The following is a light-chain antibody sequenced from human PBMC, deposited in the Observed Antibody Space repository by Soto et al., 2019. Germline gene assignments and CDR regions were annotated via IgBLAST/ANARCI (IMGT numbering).Light chain of an antibody. CDR1: QSISSTY. CDR3: QQYHSSPPMYT. V-gene: IGKV3-20*01. J-gene: IGKJ2*01. Sequence: EIVLTQSPGTLSLSPGARATLSCRASQSISSTYLVWYQQRPGQAPRLLIYGASSRATGIPDRFSGSGSGTDFTLTISRLEPEDFAVYYCQQYHSSPPMYTCGQGTKLEIK. CDR2: GAS.